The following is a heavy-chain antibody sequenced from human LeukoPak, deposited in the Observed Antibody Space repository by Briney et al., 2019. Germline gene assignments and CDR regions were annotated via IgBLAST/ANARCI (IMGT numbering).Heavy chain of an antibody. CDR3: ARDRHSYGSTFAA. Sequence: PGQSLRLSCEASGFTFRGYGMHWVRQSPGKGLEWVAVISYDGNAKAFADSVKGRFIISRDNPKNTLFLQMNSLRPEDTAMYYCARDRHSYGSTFAAWGQGTPVIVSS. CDR1: GFTFRGYG. CDR2: ISYDGNAK. J-gene: IGHJ5*02. V-gene: IGHV3-30*03. D-gene: IGHD5-18*01.